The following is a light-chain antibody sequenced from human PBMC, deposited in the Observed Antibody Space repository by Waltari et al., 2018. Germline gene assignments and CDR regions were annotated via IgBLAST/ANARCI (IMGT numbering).Light chain of an antibody. CDR1: QDIRTL. CDR2: HAS. V-gene: IGKV1-12*01. J-gene: IGKJ1*01. Sequence: DIRMTQSPSSVSASVGDRVTITCRASQDIRTLLAWYQQKPGKAPRLLIYHASGLQSGVPSRFSGSGSGTDFTLTISSLQPEDFATYSCQQSGTFPPTFGPGTKVEI. CDR3: QQSGTFPPT.